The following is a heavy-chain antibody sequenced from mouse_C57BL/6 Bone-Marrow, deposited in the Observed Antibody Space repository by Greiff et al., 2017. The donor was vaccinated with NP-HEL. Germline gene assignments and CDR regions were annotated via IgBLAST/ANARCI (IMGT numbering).Heavy chain of an antibody. CDR1: GFTFSSYA. CDR2: ISDGGSYT. V-gene: IGHV5-4*01. D-gene: IGHD1-1*01. Sequence: EVQLVESGGGLVKPGGSLKLSCAASGFTFSSYAMSWVRQTPEKRLEWVATISDGGSYTYYPDNVKGRFTISRDNAKNNLYLQMSHLKSEDTAMYYCARNYYGYYFDYWGQGTNLTVSS. J-gene: IGHJ2*01. CDR3: ARNYYGYYFDY.